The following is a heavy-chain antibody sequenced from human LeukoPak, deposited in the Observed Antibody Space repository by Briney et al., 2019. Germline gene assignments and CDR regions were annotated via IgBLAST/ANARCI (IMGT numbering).Heavy chain of an antibody. CDR2: ISGSGGST. J-gene: IGHJ4*02. V-gene: IGHV3-23*01. CDR3: AKAPSCSGGSCYGPPPPRYFDY. CDR1: GFTFSGYA. Sequence: PGGSLRLSCAASGFTFSGYAMSWVRQAPGKGLEWVSAISGSGGSTYYADSVKGRFTISRDNSKNTLYLQMNSLRAEDTAVYYCAKAPSCSGGSCYGPPPPRYFDYWGQGTLVTVSS. D-gene: IGHD2-15*01.